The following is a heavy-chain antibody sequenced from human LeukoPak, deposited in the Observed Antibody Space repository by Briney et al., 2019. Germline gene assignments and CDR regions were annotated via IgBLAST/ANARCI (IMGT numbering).Heavy chain of an antibody. J-gene: IGHJ3*02. CDR2: IYYSGST. D-gene: IGHD3-16*01. V-gene: IGHV4-39*01. CDR1: GGSISSSSYY. CDR3: ARPDVQIDAFDI. Sequence: PSGTLSLTCTVSGGSISSSSYYWGWIRQPPGKGLEWIGSIYYSGSTYYNPSLKSRVTISVDTSKNQFSLKLSSVTAADTAVYYCARPDVQIDAFDIWGQGTMVTVSS.